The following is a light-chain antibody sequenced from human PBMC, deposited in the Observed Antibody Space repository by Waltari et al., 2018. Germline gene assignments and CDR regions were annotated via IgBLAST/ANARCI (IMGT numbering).Light chain of an antibody. CDR2: DVS. V-gene: IGLV2-14*03. J-gene: IGLJ2*01. CDR1: SSDVGGYNY. Sequence: QSALTQPASVSGSPGQSITISCTGTSSDVGGYNYVSWYQQHPGKAPKRMLYDVSNLPSGVSNRFSGSKSGNTASLTISGLQAEDEADYYCSSYTSSSTLVFGGGTKLTVL. CDR3: SSYTSSSTLV.